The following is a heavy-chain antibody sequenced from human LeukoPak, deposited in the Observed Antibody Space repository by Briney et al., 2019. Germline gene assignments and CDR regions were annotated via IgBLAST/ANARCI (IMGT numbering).Heavy chain of an antibody. CDR2: INQRGSEK. D-gene: IGHD2-2*01. Sequence: QSGGSLRLSCAASGFTFSNYWMSWVRQGQGEGLEWVANINQRGSEKYYVDSVKGRFTISRDNAKNSLDLQMNSLRVEDTAIYYCARLVVPPGNRGWYYEYWGQGTLVTVSS. CDR1: GFTFSNYW. CDR3: ARLVVPPGNRGWYYEY. V-gene: IGHV3-7*03. J-gene: IGHJ4*02.